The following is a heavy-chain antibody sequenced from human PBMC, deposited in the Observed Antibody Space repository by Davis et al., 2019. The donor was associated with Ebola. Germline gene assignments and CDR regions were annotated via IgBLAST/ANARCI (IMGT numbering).Heavy chain of an antibody. V-gene: IGHV3-73*01. CDR2: IRSKANSYAT. CDR3: TISTPSTVTTDY. CDR1: GFTFSGSA. J-gene: IGHJ4*02. D-gene: IGHD4-17*01. Sequence: GESLKISCAASGFTFSGSAMHWVRQASEKGLEWVGRIRSKANSYATAYAASVKGRFTISRDDSKNTAYLQMNSLKTEDTAVYYCTISTPSTVTTDYWSQGTLVTVSS.